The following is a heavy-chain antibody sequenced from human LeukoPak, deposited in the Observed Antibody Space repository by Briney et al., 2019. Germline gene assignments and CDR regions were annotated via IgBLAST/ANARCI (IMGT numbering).Heavy chain of an antibody. J-gene: IGHJ4*02. V-gene: IGHV1-18*01. CDR3: ARGGSYTYNSFFEDY. D-gene: IGHD1-26*01. CDR1: GYTFTSYG. CDR2: ISAYNGNT. Sequence: ASVKVSCKASGYTFTSYGISWVRQAPGQGLEWMGWISAYNGNTNYAQRLQGRVTMTTDTSTSTAYMELRSLRSDDTAVYYCARGGSYTYNSFFEDYWGQGTLVTVSS.